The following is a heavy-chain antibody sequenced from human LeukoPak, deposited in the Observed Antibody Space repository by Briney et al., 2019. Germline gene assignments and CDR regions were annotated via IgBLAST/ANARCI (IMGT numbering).Heavy chain of an antibody. Sequence: PSQTLPLTCTVSGGSISSGGYYWSWIRQHPGKGLEWIGYIYYSGSTYYNPSLKSRVTISVDTSKNQFSLKLSSVTAADTAVYYCAMRRDGYNYFFDYWGQGTLVTVSS. CDR3: AMRRDGYNYFFDY. J-gene: IGHJ4*02. D-gene: IGHD5-24*01. CDR1: GGSISSGGYY. V-gene: IGHV4-31*03. CDR2: IYYSGST.